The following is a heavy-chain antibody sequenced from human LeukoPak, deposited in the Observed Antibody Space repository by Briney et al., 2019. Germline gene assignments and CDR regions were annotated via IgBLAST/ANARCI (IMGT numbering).Heavy chain of an antibody. V-gene: IGHV4-4*07. Sequence: SETLSLTCTVSGASISGYYWNWIRQPAGKGLEWIGRTGAANYNPSLKSRVTMSVDTSRNQLSPTVISVTAADTAIYYCARNYRGSNYFDHWGPGTLVTVSS. D-gene: IGHD5-24*01. J-gene: IGHJ4*02. CDR2: TGAA. CDR3: ARNYRGSNYFDH. CDR1: GASISGYY.